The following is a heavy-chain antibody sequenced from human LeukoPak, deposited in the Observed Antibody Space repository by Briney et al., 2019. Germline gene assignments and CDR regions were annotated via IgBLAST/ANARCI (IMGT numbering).Heavy chain of an antibody. CDR1: GFTVSNNY. Sequence: GGSLRLSCAASGFTVSNNYMTWVRQAPGKGLEWVSVIFDGGSTYYADSVKGRFTISRDNSKNTLYLQMSSLRVEDTAVYYCARGHPYHSWTYHYGMDVWGQGTTVTVSS. CDR3: ARGHPYHSWTYHYGMDV. V-gene: IGHV3-66*01. D-gene: IGHD3/OR15-3a*01. J-gene: IGHJ6*02. CDR2: IFDGGST.